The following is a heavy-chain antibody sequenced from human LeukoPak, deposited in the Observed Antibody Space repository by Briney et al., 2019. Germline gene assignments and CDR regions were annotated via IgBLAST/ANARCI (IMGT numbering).Heavy chain of an antibody. V-gene: IGHV3-23*01. CDR1: GFSFDSYA. Sequence: GGSLRLSCTASGFSFDSYAMGWVRQAPGQGLEWISIISGSGSSAYYADSVKGRFIVSRDNFKNTVNLEMSSLRVEDTAVYYCVPEGFDIWGQGKMVTVSS. CDR2: ISGSGSSA. J-gene: IGHJ3*02. CDR3: VPEGFDI.